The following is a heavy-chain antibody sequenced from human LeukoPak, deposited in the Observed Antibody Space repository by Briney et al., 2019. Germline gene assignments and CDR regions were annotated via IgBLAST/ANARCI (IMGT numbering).Heavy chain of an antibody. Sequence: GGSLRLSCAASGFTFSSYAMSWVRQAPGKGLEWVAVISYDGSNKYYADSVKGRFTISRDNSKNTLYLQMNSLRAEDTAVYYCARDAYSSGWYAPLYYYYYGMDVWGQGTTVTVSS. V-gene: IGHV3-30-3*01. CDR3: ARDAYSSGWYAPLYYYYYGMDV. CDR2: ISYDGSNK. J-gene: IGHJ6*02. CDR1: GFTFSSYA. D-gene: IGHD6-19*01.